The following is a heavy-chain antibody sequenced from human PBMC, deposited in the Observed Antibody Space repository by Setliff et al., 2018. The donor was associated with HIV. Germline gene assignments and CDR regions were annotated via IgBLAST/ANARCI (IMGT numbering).Heavy chain of an antibody. CDR3: ARCYYDSSGPTDAFDI. J-gene: IGHJ3*02. V-gene: IGHV1-3*01. CDR2: INAGNGNT. CDR1: GYTFTSYA. Sequence: GASVKVSCKASGYTFTSYAMHWVRQAPGQRLEWMGWINAGNGNTKYSQKFQGRVTMTRDTSRSTVYMELSSLRSEDTAVYDCARCYYDSSGPTDAFDIWGQGTVVTVSS. D-gene: IGHD3-22*01.